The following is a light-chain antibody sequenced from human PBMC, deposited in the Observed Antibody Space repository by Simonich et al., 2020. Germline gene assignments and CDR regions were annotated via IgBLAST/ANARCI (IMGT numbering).Light chain of an antibody. CDR2: GNS. CDR1: RSNIGAGYD. CDR3: QSYDSSLSGSEV. Sequence: QSVLTQPPSVSGAPGQRVTISCTGSRSNIGAGYDVHWYQPLSGTAPKPLSYGNSNRPSGVPDRFSGSKSGTSASLAITGLQAEDEADYYCQSYDSSLSGSEVFGGGTKLTVL. V-gene: IGLV1-40*01. J-gene: IGLJ3*02.